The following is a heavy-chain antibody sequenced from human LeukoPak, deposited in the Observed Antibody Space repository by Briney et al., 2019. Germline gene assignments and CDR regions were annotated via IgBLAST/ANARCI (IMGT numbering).Heavy chain of an antibody. CDR1: GFTFSSYW. Sequence: PGGSLRLSCTAPGFTFSSYWMSWVRQAPGKGLEWVANIKQDGGEKYYVDSVKGRFTISRDNAKNSLYLQMNSLRAEDTAVYYCAREGSGSNPDAFEIWGQGTMVTVSS. D-gene: IGHD1-26*01. CDR2: IKQDGGEK. CDR3: AREGSGSNPDAFEI. J-gene: IGHJ3*02. V-gene: IGHV3-7*01.